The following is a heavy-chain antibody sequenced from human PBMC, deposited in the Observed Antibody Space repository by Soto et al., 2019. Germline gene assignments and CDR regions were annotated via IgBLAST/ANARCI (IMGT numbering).Heavy chain of an antibody. V-gene: IGHV3-21*01. CDR3: ARDGEMATKEGFDY. Sequence: EVQLVESGGGLVKPGGSLRLSCAASGLTFSSYSMNWVRQAPGKGLEWVSSISSSSSYIYYADSVKGRFTIFRDNAKNSLYLQMNSLRAEDTAVYYCARDGEMATKEGFDYWGQGTLVTVSS. CDR1: GLTFSSYS. D-gene: IGHD5-12*01. J-gene: IGHJ4*02. CDR2: ISSSSSYI.